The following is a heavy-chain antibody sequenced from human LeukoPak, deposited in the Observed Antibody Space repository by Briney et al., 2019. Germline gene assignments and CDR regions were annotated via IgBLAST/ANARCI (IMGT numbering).Heavy chain of an antibody. CDR2: ISSDGGTT. Sequence: PGGSLRLSCAASGFIFSTYAMHWVRQAPGKGLEYVSVISSDGGTTYYANSVKGRFTISKDNSKNTLYLQMGSLRGDDMAVYYCAREGLGGYVGPYFDYWGQGSLVTVSS. D-gene: IGHD3-9*01. V-gene: IGHV3-64*01. CDR1: GFIFSTYA. J-gene: IGHJ4*02. CDR3: AREGLGGYVGPYFDY.